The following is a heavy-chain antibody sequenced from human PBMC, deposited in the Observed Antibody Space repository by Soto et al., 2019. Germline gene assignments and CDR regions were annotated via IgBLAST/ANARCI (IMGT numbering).Heavy chain of an antibody. CDR1: GYSFAGYW. Sequence: GESLKISCKGSGYSFAGYWITWVRQKPGKGLEWIGRIDPSDSQTYYSPSFRGHVTISVTKSITTVFLQWSSLRASDTAMYYCARQIYDSDTGPNFQYYFDSWGQGTPVTVSS. D-gene: IGHD3-22*01. CDR2: IDPSDSQT. J-gene: IGHJ4*02. V-gene: IGHV5-10-1*01. CDR3: ARQIYDSDTGPNFQYYFDS.